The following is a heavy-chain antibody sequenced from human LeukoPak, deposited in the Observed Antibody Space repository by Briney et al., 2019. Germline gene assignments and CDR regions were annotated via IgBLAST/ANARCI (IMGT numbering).Heavy chain of an antibody. D-gene: IGHD3-10*01. J-gene: IGHJ6*04. CDR2: INPNSGGT. V-gene: IGHV1-2*04. CDR3: EGGGGVLWFGETYYGMDV. Sequence: ASVKVSCKASGYTFTGYYMHWVRQAPGQGLGWMGWINPNSGGTNYAQKFQGWVTMTRDTSISTAYMELSRLRSDDTAVYYCEGGGGVLWFGETYYGMDVWGKGTTVTVSS. CDR1: GYTFTGYY.